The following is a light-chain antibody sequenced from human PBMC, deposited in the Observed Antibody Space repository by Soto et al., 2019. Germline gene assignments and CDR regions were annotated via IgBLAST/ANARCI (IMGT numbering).Light chain of an antibody. V-gene: IGKV1-5*03. Sequence: DIQMTQSPSTLYASVRDRVTITCRASQSISSWLAWYQQKPGKAPKLLIYKASSLESGVPSRFSGSGSGTEFTLTISSLQPDDFATYYCQQYNSYSSTFGQGTKVDIK. J-gene: IGKJ2*01. CDR1: QSISSW. CDR3: QQYNSYSST. CDR2: KAS.